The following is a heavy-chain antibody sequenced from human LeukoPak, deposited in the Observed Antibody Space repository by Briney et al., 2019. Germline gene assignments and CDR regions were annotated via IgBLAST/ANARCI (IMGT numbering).Heavy chain of an antibody. Sequence: PEGSLRLSCAASGFTFSSYAVHWVRQAPGKGLEWVAVISYDGSNKYYADSVKGRFTISRDNSKSTLYLQMNSLRAEDTAVYYCARESIAAAGKSRFDYWGQGTLVTVSS. CDR1: GFTFSSYA. D-gene: IGHD6-13*01. J-gene: IGHJ4*02. V-gene: IGHV3-30-3*01. CDR2: ISYDGSNK. CDR3: ARESIAAAGKSRFDY.